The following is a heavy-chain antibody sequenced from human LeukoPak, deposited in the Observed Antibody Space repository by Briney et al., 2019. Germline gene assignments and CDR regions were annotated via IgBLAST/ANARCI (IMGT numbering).Heavy chain of an antibody. CDR3: ARESSLTGDPDY. J-gene: IGHJ4*02. CDR1: GFTFSSYS. CDR2: ISSSSSYI. V-gene: IGHV3-21*01. Sequence: PGGSLRLSCAASGFTFSSYSTNWVRQAPGKGLEWVSSISSSSSYIYYADSVKGRFTISRDNAKNSLYLQMNSLRAEDTAVYYCARESSLTGDPDYWGQGTLVTVSS. D-gene: IGHD7-27*01.